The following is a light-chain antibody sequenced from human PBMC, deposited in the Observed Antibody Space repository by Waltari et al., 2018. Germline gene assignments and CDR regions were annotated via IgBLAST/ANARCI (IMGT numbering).Light chain of an antibody. CDR3: CSYAGPSTYV. V-gene: IGLV2-23*01. Sequence: QSALTQPASVSGSPGQSITISCTGTSSDIGSYNLFSWYQQHPDKAPKLLIYEATKRPSGVSDRFSGSRSGNTASLTISGLQAEDEADYYCCSYAGPSTYVFGTATGVTVL. J-gene: IGLJ1*01. CDR1: SSDIGSYNL. CDR2: EAT.